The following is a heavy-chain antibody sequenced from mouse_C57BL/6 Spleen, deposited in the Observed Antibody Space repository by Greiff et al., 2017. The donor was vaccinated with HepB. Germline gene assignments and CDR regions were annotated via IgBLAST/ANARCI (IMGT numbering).Heavy chain of an antibody. Sequence: VQLKQSGPELVKPGASVKIPCKASGYTFTDYNMDWVKQSHGKSLEWIGDINPNNGGTIYNQKFKGKATLPVYNSSSTAYMELRSLTSEDTAVYYCARVLRYYWYFDVWGTGTTVTVSS. D-gene: IGHD1-1*01. CDR3: ARVLRYYWYFDV. CDR2: INPNNGGT. V-gene: IGHV1-18*01. J-gene: IGHJ1*03. CDR1: GYTFTDYN.